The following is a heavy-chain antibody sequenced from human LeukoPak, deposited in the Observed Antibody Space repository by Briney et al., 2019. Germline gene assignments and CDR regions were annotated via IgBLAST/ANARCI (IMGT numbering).Heavy chain of an antibody. D-gene: IGHD3-10*01. CDR2: IIPIFGTA. CDR1: GGTFSSYA. Sequence: SVKVSCKASGGTFSSYAISWVRQAPGQGLEWMGRIIPIFGTANYAQKFQGRVTITTDESTSTAYMELSSLRSEDTAVHYCARGGGSGSYGFDYWGQGTLVTVSS. CDR3: ARGGGSGSYGFDY. V-gene: IGHV1-69*05. J-gene: IGHJ4*02.